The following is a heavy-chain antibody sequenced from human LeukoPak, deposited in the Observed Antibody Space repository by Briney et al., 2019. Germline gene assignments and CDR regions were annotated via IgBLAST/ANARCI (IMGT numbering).Heavy chain of an antibody. J-gene: IGHJ6*02. CDR1: GYTFTSYD. CDR3: ARGHVTMVRGVITYYYYYYGMDV. V-gene: IGHV1-8*01. Sequence: ASVKVSCKASGYTFTSYDINWVRQAPGQGLEWMGWMNPNSGNTVYAQKFQGRVTITRNTSISTAYMELSSLRSEDTAVYYCARGHVTMVRGVITYYYYYYGMDVWGQGTTVTVSS. CDR2: MNPNSGNT. D-gene: IGHD3-10*01.